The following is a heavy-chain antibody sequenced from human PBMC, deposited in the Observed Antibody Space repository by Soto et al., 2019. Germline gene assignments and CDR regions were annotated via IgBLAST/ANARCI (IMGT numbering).Heavy chain of an antibody. CDR2: ISYDGTNK. Sequence: GGFLRLSCAASGFMFSAYAMLWVRQAPGKGLEWVAAISYDGTNKYYADSIKGRFTISRDNSANTLFLQVNSLRREDTAMYYCARGAGLTTGTFDYWGQGTLVTVSS. V-gene: IGHV3-30*04. CDR3: ARGAGLTTGTFDY. CDR1: GFMFSAYA. J-gene: IGHJ4*02.